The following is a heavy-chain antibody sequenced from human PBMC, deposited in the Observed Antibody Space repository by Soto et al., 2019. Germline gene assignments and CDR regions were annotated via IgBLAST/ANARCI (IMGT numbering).Heavy chain of an antibody. V-gene: IGHV4-31*03. Sequence: QVQLQESGPGLVKPSQTLSLTCTVSGGSISSGGYYWSWIRQHPGKGLEWIGNIYYSGSTYYNPSLKSRVSISADTSKNQFPLKLSSVTAADTAVYYCARNHGGSGYLQFDYWGQGTLVTVSS. CDR2: IYYSGST. J-gene: IGHJ4*02. CDR1: GGSISSGGYY. CDR3: ARNHGGSGYLQFDY. D-gene: IGHD3-3*01.